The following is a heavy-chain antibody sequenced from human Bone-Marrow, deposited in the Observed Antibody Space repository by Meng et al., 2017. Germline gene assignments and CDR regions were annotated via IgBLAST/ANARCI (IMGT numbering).Heavy chain of an antibody. CDR1: GYTFTGYY. V-gene: IGHV1-2*06. J-gene: IGHJ4*02. CDR3: ARVRISSGHDRAGIDY. CDR2: INPNSGGT. D-gene: IGHD5-12*01. Sequence: ASVKVSCKASGYTFTGYYMHWVRQAPGQGLEWMGRINPNSGGTNYAQKFQGRVTMTRDTSIRTAYMELSRLRSDDTAVYYCARVRISSGHDRAGIDYWGQGTLVTVSS.